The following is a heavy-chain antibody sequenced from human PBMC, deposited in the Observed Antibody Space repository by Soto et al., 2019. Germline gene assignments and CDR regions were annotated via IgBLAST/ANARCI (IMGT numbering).Heavy chain of an antibody. CDR1: GYPVTAYY. Sequence: QLHLVQSGAVVKKPGASVTVSCSASGYPVTAYYMHWVRQAPGRGLEWMGGINPATGAAKNTQTFQGRVTLTRDTSTSTVFMELSGLTSEDPAVFYCARGGGVGVAGSAAFDMWGQGTLVTVSS. D-gene: IGHD3-3*01. V-gene: IGHV1-2*02. CDR3: ARGGGVGVAGSAAFDM. CDR2: INPATGAA. J-gene: IGHJ3*02.